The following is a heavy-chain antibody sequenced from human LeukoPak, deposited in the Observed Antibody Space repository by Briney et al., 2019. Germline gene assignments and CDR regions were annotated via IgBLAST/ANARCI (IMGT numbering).Heavy chain of an antibody. V-gene: IGHV4-59*01. J-gene: IGHJ4*02. CDR1: GDSISRYY. CDR3: ARAIRVIQIDY. D-gene: IGHD2-21*01. Sequence: SETLSLTCTVSGDSISRYYWSWIRQPPGKGLEWIGYIYYSESTNYNPSLKSRITISVDMSKNQFSLNLSSVTAADTAVYYCARAIRVIQIDYWGQGTLVTVSS. CDR2: IYYSEST.